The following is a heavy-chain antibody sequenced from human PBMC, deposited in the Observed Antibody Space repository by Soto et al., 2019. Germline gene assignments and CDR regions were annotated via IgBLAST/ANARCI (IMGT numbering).Heavy chain of an antibody. Sequence: QVQMVQSGAEVKKPGASVKVSCKASGNSFTGYYVHWVRQAPGQGLEWMGWINPKSGGTKYAQKFQGRVTMTRDTSINTAYMELSSLRSDDTAVYFCARDGVVPTMDWGQGTLATVSS. CDR1: GNSFTGYY. V-gene: IGHV1-2*02. J-gene: IGHJ4*02. CDR2: INPKSGGT. D-gene: IGHD5-12*01. CDR3: ARDGVVPTMD.